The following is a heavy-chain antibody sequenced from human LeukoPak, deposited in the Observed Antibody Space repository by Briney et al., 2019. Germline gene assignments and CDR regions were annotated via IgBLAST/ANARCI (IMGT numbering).Heavy chain of an antibody. CDR3: ARQHTAATAFDY. Sequence: ERSLRLSCAASGFTFSRHGMHWVRQAPGKGLEWVTFIPYDGSNKYYADSVKGRFTISRDNSKNTLFLQMNSLRAEDTAVYYCARQHTAATAFDYWGQGTLVTVSS. CDR2: IPYDGSNK. V-gene: IGHV3-30*03. CDR1: GFTFSRHG. D-gene: IGHD6-13*01. J-gene: IGHJ4*02.